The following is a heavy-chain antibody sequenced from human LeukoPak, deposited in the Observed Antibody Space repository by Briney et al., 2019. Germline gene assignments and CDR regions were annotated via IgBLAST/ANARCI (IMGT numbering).Heavy chain of an antibody. CDR2: IGRGGTPI. V-gene: IGHV3-43D*04. CDR1: GFSFSDYP. J-gene: IGHJ4*02. CDR3: AKGYYYDSSGYYLDY. D-gene: IGHD3-22*01. Sequence: GGSLRLSCAASGFSFSDYPMNWVRQAPGKGLEWVSYIGRGGTPIYYADSVKGRFTISRDNSKNSLYLQMNSLRAEDTALYYCAKGYYYDSSGYYLDYWGQGTLVTVSS.